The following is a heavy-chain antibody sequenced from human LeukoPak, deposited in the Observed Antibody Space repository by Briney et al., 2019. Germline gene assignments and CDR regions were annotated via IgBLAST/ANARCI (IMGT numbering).Heavy chain of an antibody. CDR2: ISGSGGST. J-gene: IGHJ4*02. CDR3: AKDPAPRVGYYDSSGYFEY. Sequence: GGSLRLSCAAPGFTFSSYAMSWVRQAPGKGLEWVSAISGSGGSTYYADSVKGRFAISRDNSKNTLYLQMNSLRAEDTAVYYCAKDPAPRVGYYDSSGYFEYWGQGTLVTVSS. CDR1: GFTFSSYA. V-gene: IGHV3-23*01. D-gene: IGHD3-22*01.